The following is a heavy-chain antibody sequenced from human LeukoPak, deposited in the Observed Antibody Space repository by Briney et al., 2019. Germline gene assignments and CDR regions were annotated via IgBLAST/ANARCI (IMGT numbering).Heavy chain of an antibody. D-gene: IGHD6-13*01. V-gene: IGHV4-39*07. J-gene: IGHJ4*02. CDR1: GGSISSSSFY. Sequence: PSETLSLTCTVSGGSISSSSFYWGWIRQPPGKGLEWIANIHYRGTTSYNPSLKSRVTIFVDTSKNQFSLKLSSVTAADSAVYYCARTAAAGEYFDYWGQGTLVTVSS. CDR3: ARTAAAGEYFDY. CDR2: IHYRGTT.